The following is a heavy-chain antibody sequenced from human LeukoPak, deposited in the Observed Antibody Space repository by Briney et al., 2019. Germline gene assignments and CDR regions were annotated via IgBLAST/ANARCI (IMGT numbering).Heavy chain of an antibody. V-gene: IGHV4-34*01. J-gene: IGHJ5*02. CDR3: ANLLSTPGWFDR. CDR2: INHSGST. CDR1: GGSFSGYY. Sequence: KPSETLSLTCAVYGGSFSGYYWSWLRQPPGKGLEWIGEINHSGSTNYNPPLKSRVTISVDTSKNQFSLKLSSVTAADTAVYYCANLLSTPGWFDRWGQGTLVTVSS. D-gene: IGHD2-2*01.